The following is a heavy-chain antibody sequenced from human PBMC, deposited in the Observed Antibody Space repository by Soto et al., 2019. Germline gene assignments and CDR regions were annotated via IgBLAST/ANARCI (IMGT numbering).Heavy chain of an antibody. J-gene: IGHJ6*02. D-gene: IGHD6-6*01. V-gene: IGHV3-30-3*01. CDR1: GITISNYF. CDR2: ISYDGSNK. Sequence: QVQLVESVGGVVQPGRSLRVSCAASGITISNYFMYWVRQAPGKGLEWVAAISYDGSNKHYSDSVKGRFTISRDNSKNTLFLQMNSLRDEDTAVYYCVAGDKYYAMGVWGQGPTVAVSS. CDR3: VAGDKYYAMGV.